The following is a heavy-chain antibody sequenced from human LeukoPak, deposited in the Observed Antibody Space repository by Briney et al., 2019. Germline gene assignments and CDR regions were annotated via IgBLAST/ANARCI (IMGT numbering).Heavy chain of an antibody. J-gene: IGHJ4*02. CDR2: IYYSGST. V-gene: IGHV4-61*08. D-gene: IGHD3-3*01. CDR1: GGSISSGGYY. Sequence: PSQTLSLTCTVSGGSISSGGYYWSWIRQPPGKGLEWIGYIYYSGSTNYNPSLKSRVTISVDTSKNQFSLKLSSVTAADTAVYYCARRRITIFGVVRQKTAYFDYWGQGTLVTVSS. CDR3: ARRRITIFGVVRQKTAYFDY.